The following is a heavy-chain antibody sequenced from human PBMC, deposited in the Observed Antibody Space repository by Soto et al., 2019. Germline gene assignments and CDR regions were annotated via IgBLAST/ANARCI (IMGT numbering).Heavy chain of an antibody. J-gene: IGHJ4*02. Sequence: GGSLRLSCAASGFTFSSYGMHWVRQAPGKGLEWVAVIWYDGSNKYYADSVKGRFTISRDNSKNTLNLQMNSLRAEDTAVYYCARDRDSNYRPYYFDYWGQGTLVTVYS. D-gene: IGHD4-4*01. CDR2: IWYDGSNK. V-gene: IGHV3-33*01. CDR3: ARDRDSNYRPYYFDY. CDR1: GFTFSSYG.